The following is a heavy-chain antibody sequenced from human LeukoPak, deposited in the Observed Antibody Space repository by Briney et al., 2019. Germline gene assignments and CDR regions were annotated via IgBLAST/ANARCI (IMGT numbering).Heavy chain of an antibody. CDR3: ARDWRE. V-gene: IGHV4-39*07. Sequence: SETLSLTCTVSGGSISSGDYYWSWIRQPPGKGLEWIGSIHSSGNTFYNPSLKSRVTISVDTSNNQFYLKLHSVTAADTAVYYCARDWREWGQGTLVTVSS. J-gene: IGHJ4*02. CDR1: GGSISSGDYY. CDR2: IHSSGNT. D-gene: IGHD3-3*01.